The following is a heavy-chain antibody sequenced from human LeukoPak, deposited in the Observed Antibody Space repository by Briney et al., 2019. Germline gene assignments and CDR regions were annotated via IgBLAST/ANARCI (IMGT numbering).Heavy chain of an antibody. CDR3: ASITFGGVLDY. V-gene: IGHV4-34*01. Sequence: SETLSLTCAVYGGSFTNYYWSWIRQPPGKGLEWIGEINHSGSTKYNPSLKSRVTISIDTSKNQLSLKLSSVTAADTAVYYCASITFGGVLDYWGQGTLVTVSS. D-gene: IGHD3-16*01. CDR1: GGSFTNYY. J-gene: IGHJ4*02. CDR2: INHSGST.